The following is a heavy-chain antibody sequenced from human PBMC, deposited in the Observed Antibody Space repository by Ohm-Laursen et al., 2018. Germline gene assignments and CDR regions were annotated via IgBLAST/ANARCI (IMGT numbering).Heavy chain of an antibody. V-gene: IGHV3-7*01. CDR3: ARGSGTPCGLYFDH. J-gene: IGHJ4*02. CDR2: IKQDGSEK. D-gene: IGHD1/OR15-1a*01. CDR1: GFTFSDYW. Sequence: SLRLSCAASGFTFSDYWMSWVRQAPGKGLEWVANIKQDGSEKYFLDSVKGRFTFSRDNAKNSVSLQMNSLRGEDTAVYYCARGSGTPCGLYFDHWGQGALVTVSS.